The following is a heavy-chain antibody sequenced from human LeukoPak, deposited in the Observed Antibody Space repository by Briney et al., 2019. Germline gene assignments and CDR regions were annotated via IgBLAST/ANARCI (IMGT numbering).Heavy chain of an antibody. CDR2: ISSNGGST. Sequence: GGSLRLSCAASGFTFSSYAMHWVRQAPGKGLEYVSAISSNGGSTYYANSVKGRFTISRDNSKNTLYLQMGSLRTEDMAVYYCARDSCSSSWYLSDYYYYGMDVWGQGTTVTVSS. J-gene: IGHJ6*02. CDR1: GFTFSSYA. V-gene: IGHV3-64*01. D-gene: IGHD6-13*01. CDR3: ARDSCSSSWYLSDYYYYGMDV.